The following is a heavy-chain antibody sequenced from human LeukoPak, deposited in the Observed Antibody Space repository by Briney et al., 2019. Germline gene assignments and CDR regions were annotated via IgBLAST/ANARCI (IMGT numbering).Heavy chain of an antibody. Sequence: GGSLRLSCAASGFTFSSYWMSWVRQAPGKGLEWVANIKQDGSEKYYVDSVKGRFTISRDNAKNSLYPQMNSLRAEDTAVYYCASGWLRFTSDYWGQGTLVTVSS. CDR3: ASGWLRFTSDY. CDR2: IKQDGSEK. D-gene: IGHD5-12*01. CDR1: GFTFSSYW. V-gene: IGHV3-7*01. J-gene: IGHJ4*02.